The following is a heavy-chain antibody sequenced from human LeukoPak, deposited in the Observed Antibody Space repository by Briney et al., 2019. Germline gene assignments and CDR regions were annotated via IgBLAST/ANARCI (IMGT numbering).Heavy chain of an antibody. CDR1: GFTFSSYS. CDR2: ISSSSSYI. CDR3: ARDRWGELLSFDY. Sequence: RTGGSLRLSCAASGFTFSSYSMNWVRQAPGKGLEWVSSISSSSSYIYYADSVKGRFTISRDNAKNSLYLQMNSLRAEDTAVYYCARDRWGELLSFDYWGQGTLVTVSS. D-gene: IGHD1-26*01. J-gene: IGHJ4*02. V-gene: IGHV3-21*01.